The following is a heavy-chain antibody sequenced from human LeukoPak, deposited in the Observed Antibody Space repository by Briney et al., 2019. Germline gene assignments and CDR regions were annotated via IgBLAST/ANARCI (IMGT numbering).Heavy chain of an antibody. Sequence: PGGSLRLSCVVSGFTFSSYIMHWVRQAPGKGLEWVAVISHDGSNKYYADSVKGRFTISRDNSKNTLYLQMNSLRAEDTAVYYCARVSDPGYNDNSPKRKTRSESGYFDYWGQGTLVTVSS. V-gene: IGHV3-30*03. CDR2: ISHDGSNK. J-gene: IGHJ4*02. CDR3: ARVSDPGYNDNSPKRKTRSESGYFDY. D-gene: IGHD3-9*01. CDR1: GFTFSSYI.